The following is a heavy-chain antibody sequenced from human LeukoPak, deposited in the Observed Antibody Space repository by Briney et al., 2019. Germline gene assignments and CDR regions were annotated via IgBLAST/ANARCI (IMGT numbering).Heavy chain of an antibody. J-gene: IGHJ6*02. Sequence: GESLKISCKGSGYSFTSYWISWVRQMPGKGLEWMGRIDPSDSYTNYSPSFQGHVTISADKSISTAYLQWSSLKASDTAMYYCASLVPAAMPINYHRKEVLGPGTT. CDR3: ASLVPAAMPINYHRKEV. CDR1: GYSFTSYW. D-gene: IGHD2-2*01. CDR2: IDPSDSYT. V-gene: IGHV5-10-1*01.